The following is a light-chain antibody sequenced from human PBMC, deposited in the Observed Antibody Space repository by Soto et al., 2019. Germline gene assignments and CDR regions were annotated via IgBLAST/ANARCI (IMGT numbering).Light chain of an antibody. CDR2: EAT. Sequence: QSALTQPASVSGSPGQSISISCTGTTSTVATYDLVSWYQQHPGKAPRLLIYEATKRHSGTSNRFSGSKSGNTASLTISGLQSEDDDDYYCSSFAVSVAVHVMFGEGTKVTVL. J-gene: IGLJ3*02. CDR3: SSFAVSVAVHVM. V-gene: IGLV2-23*02. CDR1: TSTVATYDL.